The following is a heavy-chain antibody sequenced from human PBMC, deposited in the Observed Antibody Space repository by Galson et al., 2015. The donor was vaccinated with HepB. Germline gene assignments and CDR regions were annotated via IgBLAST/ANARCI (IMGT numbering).Heavy chain of an antibody. CDR3: ALPLYGDYYYYYGMDV. CDR1: GFTFSSYG. D-gene: IGHD4-17*01. Sequence: SLRLSCAASGFTFSSYGMHWVRQAPGKGLEWVAVIWYDGSNKYYADSVKGRFTISRDNSKNTLYLQMNSLRAEDTAVYYCALPLYGDYYYYYGMDVWGQGTTVTVSS. J-gene: IGHJ6*02. V-gene: IGHV3-33*01. CDR2: IWYDGSNK.